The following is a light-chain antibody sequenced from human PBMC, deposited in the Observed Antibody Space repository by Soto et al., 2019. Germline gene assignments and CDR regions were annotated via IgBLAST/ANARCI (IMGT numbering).Light chain of an antibody. J-gene: IGLJ1*01. Sequence: QSALTQPDSVSGSPGQTITISCTGTSSDVGGYNAVSWYQHRPGKAPKLIIYEVTHRPAGISDRCSASKSGNTASLTISGLQAEDEGNYYCNSFRVNRLYVFGPGTKVTVL. V-gene: IGLV2-14*01. CDR3: NSFRVNRLYV. CDR1: SSDVGGYNA. CDR2: EVT.